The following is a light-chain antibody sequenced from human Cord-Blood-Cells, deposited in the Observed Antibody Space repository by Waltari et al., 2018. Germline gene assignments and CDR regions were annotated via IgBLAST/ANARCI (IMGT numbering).Light chain of an antibody. CDR2: GAS. Sequence: EIVMMPSPATLSVSPGERATLSCRASQSVSSNLACYQQKPGQPPRLLIYGASTRATGIPARFSGSGSGTEFTLTISSLQSEDFVVYYCQQYNNWPQTFGQGTKVEIK. CDR1: QSVSSN. V-gene: IGKV3-15*01. J-gene: IGKJ1*01. CDR3: QQYNNWPQT.